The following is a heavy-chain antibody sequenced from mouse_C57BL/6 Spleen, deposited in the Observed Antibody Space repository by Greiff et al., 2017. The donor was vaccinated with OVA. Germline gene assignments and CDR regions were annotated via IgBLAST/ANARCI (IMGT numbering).Heavy chain of an antibody. CDR2: ISSGSSTI. CDR1: GFTFSDYG. CDR3: ARGNRDFDY. Sequence: DVQLVESGGGLVKPGGSLKLSCAASGFTFSDYGMHWVRQAPETGLEWVAYISSGSSTIYYADTVKGRVTISRDNAKNTLFLQMTSLRSEDTAMYYCARGNRDFDYWGQGTTLTVSS. D-gene: IGHD5-2*01. J-gene: IGHJ2*01. V-gene: IGHV5-17*01.